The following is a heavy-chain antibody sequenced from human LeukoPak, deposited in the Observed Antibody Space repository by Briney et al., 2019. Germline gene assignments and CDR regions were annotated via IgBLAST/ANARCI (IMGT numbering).Heavy chain of an antibody. V-gene: IGHV3-7*01. CDR2: IMQDGGER. Sequence: PGGSLRLSCAASGFTFSSYWMSWVRQAPGKGLEWVANIMQDGGERYYTDSVKGRFAISRDNAKNLLYLQMNSLRVEDTAVHFCARDRVGTTRDFDYWGQGALVTVSS. D-gene: IGHD1-26*01. J-gene: IGHJ4*02. CDR1: GFTFSSYW. CDR3: ARDRVGTTRDFDY.